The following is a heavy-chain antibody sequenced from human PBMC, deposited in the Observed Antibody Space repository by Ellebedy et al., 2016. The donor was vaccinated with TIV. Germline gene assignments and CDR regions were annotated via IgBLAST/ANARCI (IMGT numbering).Heavy chain of an antibody. D-gene: IGHD3-22*01. CDR3: ARVYDSIDY. CDR2: IKQDGSEK. V-gene: IGHV3-7*01. CDR1: GFTFSSYA. Sequence: PGGSLRLSCAASGFTFSSYAMHWVRQAPGKGLEWVANIKQDGSEKYYVDSVKGRFTISRDNAKNSLYLQMNSLRAEDTAVYYCARVYDSIDYWGQGTLVTVSS. J-gene: IGHJ4*02.